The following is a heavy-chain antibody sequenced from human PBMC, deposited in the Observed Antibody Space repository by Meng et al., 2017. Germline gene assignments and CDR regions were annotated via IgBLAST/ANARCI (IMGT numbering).Heavy chain of an antibody. D-gene: IGHD3-22*01. Sequence: ESGPGLVKPSWTLSLTCTVSGGSISSSSFYWGWIRQPPGKGLEWIGSIYYSGSTYYNPSLKSRVTISVDTSKNQFSLKLSSVTAADTAVYYCARGYHYYYDSSGPFNWFDPWGQGTLVTVSS. CDR2: IYYSGST. V-gene: IGHV4-39*07. CDR1: GGSISSSSFY. CDR3: ARGYHYYYDSSGPFNWFDP. J-gene: IGHJ5*02.